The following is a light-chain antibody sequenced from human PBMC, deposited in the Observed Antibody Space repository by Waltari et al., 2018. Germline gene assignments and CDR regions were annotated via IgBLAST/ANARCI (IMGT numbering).Light chain of an antibody. V-gene: IGLV2-11*01. CDR3: CSYTGNYLRV. J-gene: IGLJ2*01. Sequence: QSALTQPRSVSGSPGQSVTISCTGPSSDVGYYNYVSWYQQHPGKAPKLMIYDVIGRPSGVPGRFSGSKSGNTAFLTISGLQAEDEADYYCCSYTGNYLRVFGGGTKLTVL. CDR1: SSDVGYYNY. CDR2: DVI.